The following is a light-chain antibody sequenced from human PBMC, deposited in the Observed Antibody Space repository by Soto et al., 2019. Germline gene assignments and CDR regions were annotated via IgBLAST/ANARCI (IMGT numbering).Light chain of an antibody. CDR2: STS. CDR3: QQYGSPLWT. Sequence: VLTQSPGTLSLSPGERATLSCRASQSVGSAWLAWYQQKPGQAPRLLLYSTSTRATGIPDRFSGSGSGTDFTLTISRLEPEDFAVYYCQQYGSPLWTFGQGTKVEVK. V-gene: IGKV3-20*01. J-gene: IGKJ1*01. CDR1: QSVGSAW.